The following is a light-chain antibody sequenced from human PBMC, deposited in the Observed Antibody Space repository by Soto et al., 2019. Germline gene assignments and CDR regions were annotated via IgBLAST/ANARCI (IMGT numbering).Light chain of an antibody. CDR2: DAS. Sequence: DIQITQSPSTLSASAGDRVTITCRASQSISSWLAWYQQKPGKPPKLLIYDASSLESGVPSRFSGSGSGTDFTLTISSLQPADFTTYFCQQSYTTPLTFGGGTKVDIK. J-gene: IGKJ4*01. CDR1: QSISSW. V-gene: IGKV1-5*01. CDR3: QQSYTTPLT.